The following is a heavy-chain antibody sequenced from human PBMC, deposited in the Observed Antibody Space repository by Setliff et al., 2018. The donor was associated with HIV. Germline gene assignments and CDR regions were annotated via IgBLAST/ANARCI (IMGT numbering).Heavy chain of an antibody. CDR1: GYTFTSYA. CDR3: ARERDTYSSSWYDRGYFDY. V-gene: IGHV1-3*01. Sequence: GASVKVSCKASGYTFTSYAMHWVRQAPGQRLEWMGWINAGNGNTKYSQKFQGRVTITRDTSASTAYMELSSLRSEDTAVYYCARERDTYSSSWYDRGYFDYWGQGTLVTVSS. J-gene: IGHJ4*02. CDR2: INAGNGNT. D-gene: IGHD6-13*01.